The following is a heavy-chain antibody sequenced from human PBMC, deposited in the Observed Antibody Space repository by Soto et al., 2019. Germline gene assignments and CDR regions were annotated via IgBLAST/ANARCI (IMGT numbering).Heavy chain of an antibody. J-gene: IGHJ4*02. CDR1: GGSISSYY. D-gene: IGHD4-17*01. CDR2: IYYSGST. CDR3: ARTYGDYVFDY. V-gene: IGHV4-59*01. Sequence: QVQLQESGPGLVKPSETLSLTCTVSGGSISSYYWSWIRQPPGKGLEWIGSIYYSGSTNYSPSLRSRVTISVYTSRNQFSLKLSSVTAAATAVYYCARTYGDYVFDYWGQGTLVTVSS.